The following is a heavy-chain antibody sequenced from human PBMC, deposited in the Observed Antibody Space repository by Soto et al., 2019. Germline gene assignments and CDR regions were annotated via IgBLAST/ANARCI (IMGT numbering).Heavy chain of an antibody. D-gene: IGHD6-13*01. J-gene: IGHJ4*02. V-gene: IGHV3-30*03. CDR3: ATSIAAAGQSVLDY. Sequence: GGSLRLSCAASGSTFSSYGMHWVRQAPGKGLEWVAVISYDGSNKYYADSVKGRFTISRDNSKNTLYLQMNSLRAEDTAVYYCATSIAAAGQSVLDYWGQGTLVTVSS. CDR1: GSTFSSYG. CDR2: ISYDGSNK.